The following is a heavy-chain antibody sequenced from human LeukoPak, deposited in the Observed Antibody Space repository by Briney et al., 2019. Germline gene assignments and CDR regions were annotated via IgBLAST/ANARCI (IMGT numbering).Heavy chain of an antibody. CDR1: GFTFSSYG. V-gene: IGHV3-30*18. D-gene: IGHD3-3*01. CDR2: ISYDGSNK. Sequence: PGGSLRLSCAASGFTFSSYGMHWVRQAPGKGLEWVAVISYDGSNKYYADSVKGRFTISRDNSKNTLYLQMNSLRAEDTAVYYCAKDPRYYDFWSGYYPAYYFDYWGQGTLVTVSS. CDR3: AKDPRYYDFWSGYYPAYYFDY. J-gene: IGHJ4*02.